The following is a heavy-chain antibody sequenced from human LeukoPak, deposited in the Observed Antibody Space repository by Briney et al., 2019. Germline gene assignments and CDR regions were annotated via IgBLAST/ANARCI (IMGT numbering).Heavy chain of an antibody. CDR2: ISDIGSI. CDR1: GGSISSYY. Sequence: SDTLSLTCTASGGSISSYYRSWMRQPPGKGLGWIAYISDIGSINYNPSLKSRVTISLDTSKNQFSLKLSSVTAADTAVYYCAGHHPRNTVDFWGQGTLVTVSS. J-gene: IGHJ4*02. V-gene: IGHV4-59*08. CDR3: AGHHPRNTVDF. D-gene: IGHD2-8*02.